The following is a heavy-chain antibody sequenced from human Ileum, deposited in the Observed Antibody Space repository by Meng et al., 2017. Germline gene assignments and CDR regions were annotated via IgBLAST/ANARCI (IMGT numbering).Heavy chain of an antibody. CDR1: GGSISSSFS. Sequence: VHVQDSRPRLVDASGTLFLTCTVSGGSISSSFSWSWVRQSPGKGLEWIGQIYLAGSPKYNPSLESRVTISVDKSKTQFSLRLTSVTAADTAIFYCVRHGGKYFDSWGQGNLVTVSS. D-gene: IGHD2-15*01. CDR2: IYLAGSP. V-gene: IGHV4-4*02. CDR3: VRHGGKYFDS. J-gene: IGHJ4*02.